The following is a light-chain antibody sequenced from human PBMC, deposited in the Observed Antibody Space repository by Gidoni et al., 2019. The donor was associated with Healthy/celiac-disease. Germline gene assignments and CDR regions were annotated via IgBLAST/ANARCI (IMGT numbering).Light chain of an antibody. V-gene: IGKV1-8*01. Sequence: AIRITQSPSSLSASTGDRVTITCRASQGLSSYLAWYQQKPGKAPKLLIYAASTLQSGVPSRFSGSGSGTDFTLTISCLQSEDFATYYCQQYYSYPPTFGQGTKVEIK. J-gene: IGKJ1*01. CDR3: QQYYSYPPT. CDR2: AAS. CDR1: QGLSSY.